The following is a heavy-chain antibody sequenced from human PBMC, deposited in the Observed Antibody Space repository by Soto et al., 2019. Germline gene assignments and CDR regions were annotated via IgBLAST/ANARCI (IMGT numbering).Heavy chain of an antibody. Sequence: WTWIRQHPEKGLEWIGYIYYSGSPYYSPSLKSRVSISVGTSRNQFSLMLKSVTAADTAVYYCASDTDKIAAAMSNWGQGTRVTVSA. D-gene: IGHD6-6*01. V-gene: IGHV4-31*02. CDR2: IYYSGSP. CDR3: ASDTDKIAAAMSN. J-gene: IGHJ4*02.